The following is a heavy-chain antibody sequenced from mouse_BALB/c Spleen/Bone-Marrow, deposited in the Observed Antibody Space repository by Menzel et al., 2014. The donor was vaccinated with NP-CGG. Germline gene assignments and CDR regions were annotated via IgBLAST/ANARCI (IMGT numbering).Heavy chain of an antibody. J-gene: IGHJ1*01. CDR3: TRSGTSWLRRSWYFDV. V-gene: IGHV1S81*02. Sequence: QVQLQQSGAELVKPGASVKLSCKASGYTFTSYYMYWVKQRPGQGLEWIGEINPSNGGTNLNEKFKSKATLTVDKSSSTAYMQLSSLTSEDSAVYYCTRSGTSWLRRSWYFDVWGAGTTVTVSS. CDR2: INPSNGGT. D-gene: IGHD2-2*01. CDR1: GYTFTSYY.